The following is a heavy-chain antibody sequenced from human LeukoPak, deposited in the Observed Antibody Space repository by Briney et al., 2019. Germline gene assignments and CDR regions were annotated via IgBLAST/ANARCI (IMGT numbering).Heavy chain of an antibody. CDR3: ARSRVVYYYYMDV. J-gene: IGHJ6*03. V-gene: IGHV4-59*12. CDR2: IYYSGST. CDR1: GGSISSYY. Sequence: PSETLSLNCTVSGGSISSYYWSWLGQPPGQGLEWLGYIYYSGSTNYNPSLKSRVTISVDTSKNQFSLKLSSVTAADTAVYDCARSRVVYYYYMDVWGKGTTVTVSS.